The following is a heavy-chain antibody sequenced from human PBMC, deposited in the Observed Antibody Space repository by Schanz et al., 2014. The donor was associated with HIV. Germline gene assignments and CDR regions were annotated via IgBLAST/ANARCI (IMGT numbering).Heavy chain of an antibody. CDR2: LTPSDGDT. Sequence: QVQLLQSGPEVKRPGASVTVSCKTSGYTFSTYGVSVFLPSPFPGLEWMGFLTPSDGDTQYFHKLQGRVSMTRDSSTTTVHMELRNLRSDDTAIYYCARDKDYTWATYRFPDSWGQGTVVTVSS. CDR1: GYTFSTYG. V-gene: IGHV1-18*01. J-gene: IGHJ4*02. D-gene: IGHD3-16*02. CDR3: ARDKDYTWATYRFPDS.